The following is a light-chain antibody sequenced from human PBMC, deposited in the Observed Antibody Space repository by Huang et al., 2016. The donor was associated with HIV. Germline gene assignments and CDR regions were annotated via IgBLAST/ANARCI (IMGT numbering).Light chain of an antibody. CDR1: RSLLFASNSKNF. J-gene: IGKJ2*01. V-gene: IGKV4-1*01. Sequence: DILLTQSPDSLAVSLGERATLTCRSSRSLLFASNSKNFLAWYQQKPGQSPKFLMYMASFLESGVPERFTVSGSGTEFTLTIASLQAEDVAVYYCQQFYNMPYTFGRGTRLEI. CDR3: QQFYNMPYT. CDR2: MAS.